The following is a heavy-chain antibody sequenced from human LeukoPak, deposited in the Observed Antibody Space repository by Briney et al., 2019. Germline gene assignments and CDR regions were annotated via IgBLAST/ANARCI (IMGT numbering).Heavy chain of an antibody. Sequence: GGSLRLSCAASGFTFSSYGMHWVRQAPGKGLEWVAFIRYDGSNKYYADSVKGRFTISRDNSKNTLYLQMNSLRAEDTAVYYCAKGLEMATTLDYWGQGALVTVSS. CDR1: GFTFSSYG. V-gene: IGHV3-30*02. D-gene: IGHD5-24*01. CDR2: IRYDGSNK. CDR3: AKGLEMATTLDY. J-gene: IGHJ4*02.